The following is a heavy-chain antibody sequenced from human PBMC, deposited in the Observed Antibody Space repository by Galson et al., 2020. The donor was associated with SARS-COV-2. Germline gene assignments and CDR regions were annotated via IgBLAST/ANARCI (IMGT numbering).Heavy chain of an antibody. V-gene: IGHV3-53*04. D-gene: IGHD2-2*01. J-gene: IGHJ6*03. Sequence: SVIYSGGSTYYADSVKGRFTISRHNSKNTLYLQMNSLRAEDTAVYYCARDVGYCSSTSCVEGYYYYMDVWGKGTTVTVSS. CDR2: IYSGGST. CDR3: ARDVGYCSSTSCVEGYYYYMDV.